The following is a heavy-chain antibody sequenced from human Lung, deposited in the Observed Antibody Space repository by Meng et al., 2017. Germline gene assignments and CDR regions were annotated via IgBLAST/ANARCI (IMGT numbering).Heavy chain of an antibody. CDR1: GYNFPDYW. J-gene: IGHJ4*02. CDR2: IDPKSGDT. V-gene: IGHV1-2*06. D-gene: IGHD6-13*01. Sequence: QVQLVPSEAEVKKPGASVKVSCKPSGYNFPDYWLHWVRRAPGQGLEWMGRIDPKSGDTHYAQRFQGRVTMTGDTSISTAYMELSGLRSDDTAMYYCARDEDISAAGKLFGDYWGQGTLVTVSS. CDR3: ARDEDISAAGKLFGDY.